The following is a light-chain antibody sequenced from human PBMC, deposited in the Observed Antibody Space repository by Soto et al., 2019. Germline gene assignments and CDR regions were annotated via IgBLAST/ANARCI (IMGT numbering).Light chain of an antibody. J-gene: IGKJ5*01. Sequence: DIQMTQSPPSLSVSVGDRVTINCQASQDISNYLHWFQQKPGKAPQLLIFDVSNLQTGVPSRFSGGGSGTDFALTISSLEPEDIATNYCQQYDSIPLTCGQGTQLEI. CDR3: QQYDSIPLT. CDR2: DVS. CDR1: QDISNY. V-gene: IGKV1-33*01.